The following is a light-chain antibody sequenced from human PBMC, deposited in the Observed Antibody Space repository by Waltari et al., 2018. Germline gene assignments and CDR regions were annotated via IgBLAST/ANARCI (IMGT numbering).Light chain of an antibody. J-gene: IGLJ2*01. CDR1: NIGSKS. V-gene: IGLV3-21*03. CDR3: QVWDTTSKHVV. Sequence: SYVLTQPPSVSVAPGKTARITCGGNNIGSKSVHWYQQKPGQAPLLVVYDDRDRPSGIPERFSASKSGNTATMTISRVEDGDEADYYCQVWDTTSKHVVFGGGTKLTVL. CDR2: DDR.